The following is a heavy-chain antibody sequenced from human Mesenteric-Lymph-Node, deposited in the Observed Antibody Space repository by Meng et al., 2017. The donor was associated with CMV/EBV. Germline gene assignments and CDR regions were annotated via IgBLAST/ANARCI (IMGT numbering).Heavy chain of an antibody. CDR2: INHSGST. V-gene: IGHV4-34*01. J-gene: IGHJ4*02. Sequence: QGQLQQWGAVLWKPSETLSLTCAVYGGSFSGYYWSWIRQPPGKGLEWIGEINHSGSTNYNPSLKSRVTISVDTSKNQFSLKLSSVTAADTAVYYCARHQRWLKSEGGFNYWGQGTLVTVSS. CDR3: ARHQRWLKSEGGFNY. CDR1: GGSFSGYY. D-gene: IGHD4-23*01.